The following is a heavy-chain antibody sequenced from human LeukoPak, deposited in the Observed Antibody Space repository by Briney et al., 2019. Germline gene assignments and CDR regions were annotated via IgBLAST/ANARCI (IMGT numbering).Heavy chain of an antibody. Sequence: SETLSLTCAVYGGSFSGYYWSWIRQPPGKGLEWIGEINHSGSTNYNPSLKSRVTISVDTSKNQFSLKLSSVTAADTAVYYCARGPGGGSLSKSLLGYWGQGTLVTVSS. CDR3: ARGPGGGSLSKSLLGY. D-gene: IGHD2-15*01. V-gene: IGHV4-34*01. CDR2: INHSGST. CDR1: GGSFSGYY. J-gene: IGHJ4*02.